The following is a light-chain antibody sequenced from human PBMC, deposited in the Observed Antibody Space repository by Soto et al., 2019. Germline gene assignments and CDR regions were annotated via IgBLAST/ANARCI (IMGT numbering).Light chain of an antibody. Sequence: QSALAQPASVSGSPGQSITISCTGTSGFVGSFSLVSWYQQHPGKAPKVMISEGHRRPSGVSDRFSGSKSGNTASLTISGLQAEDEADYYCSSYSISGTPYVFGGGTKVTVL. CDR1: SGFVGSFSL. V-gene: IGLV2-14*02. CDR2: EGH. J-gene: IGLJ1*01. CDR3: SSYSISGTPYV.